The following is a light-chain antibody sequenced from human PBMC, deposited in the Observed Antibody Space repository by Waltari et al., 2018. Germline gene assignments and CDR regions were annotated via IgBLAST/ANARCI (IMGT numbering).Light chain of an antibody. CDR2: RDD. J-gene: IGLJ3*02. V-gene: IGLV1-47*01. CDR1: NSNIGNNY. Sequence: QSVLTPHPSASGPPGQRVTISCSGSNSNIGNNYVSWYQQLPGTAPKLLIYRDDQRPSWVPDRFSGSKSGTSASLAISGLRSEDEADYYCAAWDGSLSGVFGAGTKLTVL. CDR3: AAWDGSLSGV.